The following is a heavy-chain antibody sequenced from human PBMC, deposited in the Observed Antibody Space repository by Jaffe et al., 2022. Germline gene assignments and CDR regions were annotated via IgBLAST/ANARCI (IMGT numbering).Heavy chain of an antibody. CDR1: GYSFTSYW. J-gene: IGHJ2*01. CDR3: VRHLAAAGTGTNWYFDL. D-gene: IGHD6-13*01. CDR2: IYPGDSDT. V-gene: IGHV5-51*01. Sequence: EVQLVQSGAEVKKPGESLKISCKGSGYSFTSYWIGWVRQMPGKGLEWMGIIYPGDSDTRYSPSFQGQVTISADKSISTAYLQWSSLKASDTAMYYCVRHLAAAGTGTNWYFDLWGRGTLVTVSS.